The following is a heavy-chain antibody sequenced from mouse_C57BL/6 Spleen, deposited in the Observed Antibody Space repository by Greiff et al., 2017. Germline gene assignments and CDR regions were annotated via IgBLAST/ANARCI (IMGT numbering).Heavy chain of an antibody. D-gene: IGHD2-5*01. CDR2: IDPETGGT. CDR1: GYTFTDYE. J-gene: IGHJ4*01. V-gene: IGHV1-15*01. CDR3: YYSNYEDYAMDY. Sequence: VQLQQSGAELVRPGASVTLSCKASGYTFTDYEMHWVKQTPVHGLEWIGAIDPETGGTAYNQKFKGKAILTADKSSSTAYMELRSLTSEDSAVYYSYYSNYEDYAMDYWGQGTSVTVSS.